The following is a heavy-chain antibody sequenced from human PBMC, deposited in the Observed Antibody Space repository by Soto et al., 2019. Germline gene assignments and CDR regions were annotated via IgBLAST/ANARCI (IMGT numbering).Heavy chain of an antibody. CDR3: ARQDPTYYDILTGWVWYYYYMDD. CDR1: GGSISSSSYY. J-gene: IGHJ6*03. Sequence: QLQLQESGPGLVKPSETLSLTCTVSGGSISSSSYYWGWIRQPPGKGLEWIGSIYYSGSTYYNPSLKSRVTISVDAAKNLFSLKLSSVTAGDTGVYYCARQDPTYYDILTGWVWYYYYMDDWGKGTTVTVSS. V-gene: IGHV4-39*01. CDR2: IYYSGST. D-gene: IGHD3-9*01.